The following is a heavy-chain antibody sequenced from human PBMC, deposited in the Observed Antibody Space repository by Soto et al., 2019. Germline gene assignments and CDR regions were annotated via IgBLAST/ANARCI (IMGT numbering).Heavy chain of an antibody. V-gene: IGHV1-69*08. D-gene: IGHD4-4*01. CDR2: IIPIIGII. Sequence: QVQLVQSGAEVKKPGSSVKVSCKASGGTFSTYTIIWVRQAPGQGLEWMGRIIPIIGIINYAQKFQGRVTISADKFTGTAYMELTGLRSDDTAVYYSVGDPDSHYIDSHASSYPWGQGTLVTVSS. CDR1: GGTFSTYT. CDR3: VGDPDSHYIDSHASSYP. J-gene: IGHJ5*02.